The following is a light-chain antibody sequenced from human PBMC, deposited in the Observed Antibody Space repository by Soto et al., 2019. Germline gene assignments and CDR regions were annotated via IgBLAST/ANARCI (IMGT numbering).Light chain of an antibody. CDR3: QQYHTWT. CDR2: DAS. CDR1: QSISGW. J-gene: IGKJ1*01. V-gene: IGKV1-5*01. Sequence: DIQMTQSPSTLSASVGDRVTITCRASQSISGWLAWYQQKPGKAPKLLISDASSFESGVPSRFSGSGSGTEFTLTISSLQPDDFATYYCQQYHTWTFGQGTKVDIK.